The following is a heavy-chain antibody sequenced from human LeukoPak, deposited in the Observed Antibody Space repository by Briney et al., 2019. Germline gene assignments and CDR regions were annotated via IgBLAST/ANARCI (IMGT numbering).Heavy chain of an antibody. CDR3: AREIKGIAAAGGSFDY. Sequence: SETLSLTCTVSGGSISSGSYYWSWIRQPAGKGLEWIGRIYTSGSTNYNPSLKSRVTISVDTSKNQFSLKLSSVTAADTAVYYCAREIKGIAAAGGSFDYWGQGTLVTVSS. CDR2: IYTSGST. CDR1: GGSISSGSYY. D-gene: IGHD6-13*01. J-gene: IGHJ4*02. V-gene: IGHV4-61*02.